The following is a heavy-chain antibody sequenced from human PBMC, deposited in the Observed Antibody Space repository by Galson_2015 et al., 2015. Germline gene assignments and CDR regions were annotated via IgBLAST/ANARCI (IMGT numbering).Heavy chain of an antibody. V-gene: IGHV3-66*02. Sequence: SLRLSCAASGFTVSSNYMSWVRQASGKGLEWVSVIYSGGSTYYADSVKGRFTISRDNSKNTLYLQMNSLRAEDTAVYYCARDSEVAAADFWGQGTLVTVSS. CDR1: GFTVSSNY. J-gene: IGHJ4*02. CDR2: IYSGGST. CDR3: ARDSEVAAADF. D-gene: IGHD6-13*01.